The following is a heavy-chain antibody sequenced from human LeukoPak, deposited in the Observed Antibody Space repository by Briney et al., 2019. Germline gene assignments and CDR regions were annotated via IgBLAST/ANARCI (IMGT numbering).Heavy chain of an antibody. Sequence: PGGSLRLSCAASGFTFSSYAMSWVRQAPGKGLEWVSAISGSGGSTYYADSVKGRFTISRDNSKNTLYLQMNSLRAEDTAVYYCAKRASVLLWFGELLIHNWFDPWDQGTLVTVSS. D-gene: IGHD3-10*01. CDR3: AKRASVLLWFGELLIHNWFDP. V-gene: IGHV3-23*01. CDR2: ISGSGGST. CDR1: GFTFSSYA. J-gene: IGHJ5*02.